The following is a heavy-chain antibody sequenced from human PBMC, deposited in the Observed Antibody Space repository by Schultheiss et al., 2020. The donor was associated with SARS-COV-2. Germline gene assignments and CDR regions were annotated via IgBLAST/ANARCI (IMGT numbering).Heavy chain of an antibody. Sequence: ASVKVSCKGSGYTFTGHYIHWVRQAPGQGLEWMGRINPSSGDTDYAQKFQGRVTMTRDTSISTAYMELSRLRSDDTALYYCARGFDYWGQGTLVTVSS. J-gene: IGHJ4*02. CDR3: ARGFDY. V-gene: IGHV1-2*06. CDR1: GYTFTGHY. CDR2: INPSSGDT.